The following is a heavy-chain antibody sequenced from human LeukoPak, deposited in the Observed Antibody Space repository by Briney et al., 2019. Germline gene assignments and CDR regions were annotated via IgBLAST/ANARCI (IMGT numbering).Heavy chain of an antibody. CDR2: ISTGCSST. CDR3: APPYRTVTTPHWFDP. Sequence: GGSLRLSCAASGFTFSSHAMNWVRQAPGKGLEWVSGISTGCSSTYYADSVKGRFTISRDNSKNTLYLQKNSPRHEDTAVYYCAPPYRTVTTPHWFDPWGQGTLVTVSS. J-gene: IGHJ5*02. V-gene: IGHV3-23*01. D-gene: IGHD4-17*01. CDR1: GFTFSSHA.